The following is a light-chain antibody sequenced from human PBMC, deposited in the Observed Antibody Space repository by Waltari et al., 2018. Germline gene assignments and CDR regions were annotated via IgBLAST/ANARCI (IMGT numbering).Light chain of an antibody. J-gene: IGKJ1*01. CDR3: QQYTDWPPTWT. V-gene: IGKV2-28*01. CDR2: GAS. CDR1: QSLVHTNGYNY. Sequence: DIVMTQSPLSLPVTPGEPASISCRSSQSLVHTNGYNYLDWYLQKPGQSPRLLILGASTRATGIPARFSGSGSGTEFTLTISSLQSEDLAIYYCQQYTDWPPTWTFGQGTKVEI.